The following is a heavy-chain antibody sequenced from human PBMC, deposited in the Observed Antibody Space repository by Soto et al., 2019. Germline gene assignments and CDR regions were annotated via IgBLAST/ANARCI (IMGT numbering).Heavy chain of an antibody. CDR2: TSSDGNNE. J-gene: IGHJ4*02. Sequence: EGSLRLSCAAYGFTFSICGMHWVRQAPGKGLEWVADTSSDGNNEHYADSVKGRFTISRDNSKNTLYLQMNSLRAEDTAVYYCAKAGYYDRSGYYYYFEYWGQGALVTVSS. V-gene: IGHV3-30*18. D-gene: IGHD3-22*01. CDR1: GFTFSICG. CDR3: AKAGYYDRSGYYYYFEY.